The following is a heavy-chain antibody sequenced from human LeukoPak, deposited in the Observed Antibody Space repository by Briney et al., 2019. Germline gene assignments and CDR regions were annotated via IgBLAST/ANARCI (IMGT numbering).Heavy chain of an antibody. V-gene: IGHV4-59*08. CDR2: IYYTGTT. D-gene: IGHD6-19*01. CDR1: GGSISTYY. J-gene: IGHJ5*02. CDR3: ARIAVTSSVYNWFDP. Sequence: SETLPLTCAVSGGSISTYYWNWIRQPPGKGLEWIGCIYYTGTTIYNPSLKSRVTISVDTSKNQFSLTLSPVTAADTAVYYCARIAVTSSVYNWFDPWGQGTLVTVSS.